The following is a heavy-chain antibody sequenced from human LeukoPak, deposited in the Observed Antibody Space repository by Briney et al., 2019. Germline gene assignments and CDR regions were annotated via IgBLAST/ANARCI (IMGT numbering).Heavy chain of an antibody. CDR1: GYTFSSYT. D-gene: IGHD6-19*01. Sequence: ASVKVSCKTSGYTFSSYTIHWVRQAPGQRLEWMGWMDAGNGNTKYSQKFQSRVTITRDTSATTAYMELSSLRSEDTAVYYCARDGWLTTEYFQHWGQGTLVTVSS. CDR2: MDAGNGNT. J-gene: IGHJ1*01. CDR3: ARDGWLTTEYFQH. V-gene: IGHV1-3*01.